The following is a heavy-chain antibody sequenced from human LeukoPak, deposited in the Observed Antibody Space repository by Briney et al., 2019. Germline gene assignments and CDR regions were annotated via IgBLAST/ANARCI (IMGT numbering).Heavy chain of an antibody. CDR1: GESISGFY. CDR2: IYYSGST. Sequence: PSETLSLTCTVSGESISGFYWSWIRQPPGKGLEWIGYIYYSGSTNYNPSPKSRVTISVDTSKNQFSLKLSSVTAADTAVYYCARTAYYDSSGLPFDYWGQGTLVTVSS. CDR3: ARTAYYDSSGLPFDY. J-gene: IGHJ4*02. D-gene: IGHD3-22*01. V-gene: IGHV4-59*01.